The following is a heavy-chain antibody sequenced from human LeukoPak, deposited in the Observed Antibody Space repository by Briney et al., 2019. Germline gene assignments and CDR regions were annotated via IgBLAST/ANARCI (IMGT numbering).Heavy chain of an antibody. CDR1: GFTFDDYA. J-gene: IGHJ4*02. CDR2: ISWNSGSI. CDR3: ARDLMRGAPDY. V-gene: IGHV3-9*01. Sequence: GGSLRLSCAASGFTFDDYAMHWVRQAPGKGLEWVSGISWNSGSIGYADSVKGRFTISRDNAKNTLYLQMNSLRAEDTAVYYCARDLMRGAPDYWGQGTLVTVSS. D-gene: IGHD1-26*01.